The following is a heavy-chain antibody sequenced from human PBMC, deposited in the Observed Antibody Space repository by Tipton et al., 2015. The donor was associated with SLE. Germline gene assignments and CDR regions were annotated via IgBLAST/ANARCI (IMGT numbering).Heavy chain of an antibody. CDR1: GFTVSSNY. D-gene: IGHD3-22*01. Sequence: SLRLSCAASGFTVSSNYMSRVRQAPGKGLEWASVIYSGGSTYYADSVKGRFTISRDNSKNTLYLQMNSLRAEDTAVYYCARAGITMIVVDDAFDIWGQGTMVTVSS. V-gene: IGHV3-66*01. J-gene: IGHJ3*02. CDR2: IYSGGST. CDR3: ARAGITMIVVDDAFDI.